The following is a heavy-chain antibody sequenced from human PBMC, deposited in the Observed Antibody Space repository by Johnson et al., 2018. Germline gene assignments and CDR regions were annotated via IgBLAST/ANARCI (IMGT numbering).Heavy chain of an antibody. CDR2: SSSTTSII. J-gene: IGHJ4*02. CDR3: ARAPPQKIVGPTEYYFDY. Sequence: EVQLVESGGGLAQPGGSLKLSCAASGFNVRSYSMIWVRQAPGKGLEWISYSSSTTSIIYYAESVKGRCTIYRDNAKNSVYLQMNSLRDEDTAVYYCARAPPQKIVGPTEYYFDYWGQGTLVTVSS. D-gene: IGHD1-26*01. V-gene: IGHV3-48*02. CDR1: GFNVRSYS.